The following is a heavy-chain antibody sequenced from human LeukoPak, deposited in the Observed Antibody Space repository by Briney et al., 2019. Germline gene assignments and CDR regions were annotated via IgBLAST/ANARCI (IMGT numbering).Heavy chain of an antibody. D-gene: IGHD3-16*02. V-gene: IGHV1-18*01. CDR1: GYTFTSYG. CDR2: ISAYNGNT. J-gene: IGHJ5*02. CDR3: AREGGGDYVWGSYRYEDT. Sequence: ASVKVSCKASGYTFTSYGISWVRQAPGQGLEWMGWISAYNGNTNYAQKLQGRITMTTDTSTSRAYMELRSLRSEDTAVYYCAREGGGDYVWGSYRYEDTWGQGTLVTVSS.